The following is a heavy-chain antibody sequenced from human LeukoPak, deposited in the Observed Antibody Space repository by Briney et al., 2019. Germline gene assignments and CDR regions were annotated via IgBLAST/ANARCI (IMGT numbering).Heavy chain of an antibody. Sequence: SGTLSLTCAVSGGSISKNIWWSWVRQPPGKGLEWIGEIHHSGSSNYNPSLKSRVTISVDKSKNQFSLKLSSVTAADTAVYYCARDMGVVADLGWFDPWGQGTLVTVSS. J-gene: IGHJ5*02. CDR1: GGSISKNIW. V-gene: IGHV4-4*02. CDR3: ARDMGVVADLGWFDP. D-gene: IGHD2-15*01. CDR2: IHHSGSS.